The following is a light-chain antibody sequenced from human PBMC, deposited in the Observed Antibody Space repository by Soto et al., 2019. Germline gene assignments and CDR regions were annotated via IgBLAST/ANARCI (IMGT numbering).Light chain of an antibody. V-gene: IGLV1-40*01. CDR3: QSYDSSLSGYV. Sequence: QSVLTQPPSVSGAPGQRVTIFCTGSSSNIGAGYDVHWYQQLPGTAPKLLIYGNSNRPSGVPDRFSGSKSGTSASLAITGLQAEDEADYYCQSYDSSLSGYVFGTGNKVTVL. J-gene: IGLJ1*01. CDR1: SSNIGAGYD. CDR2: GNS.